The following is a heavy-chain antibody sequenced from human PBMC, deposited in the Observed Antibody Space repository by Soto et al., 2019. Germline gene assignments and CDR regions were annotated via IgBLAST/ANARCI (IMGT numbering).Heavy chain of an antibody. Sequence: QMQLVQSGAEVKKPGASVRVSCKATGHIVTRSYVHWVRQVPGQGLEWTGVIDPVGGRTTYAQRFQGRGTLTTDTSTSTVYMEMSSLRSEDTAVYYCARGAVGLVARGFGMDVWGQGTTVTVSS. CDR3: ARGAVGLVARGFGMDV. D-gene: IGHD3-10*01. CDR1: GHIVTRSY. V-gene: IGHV1-46*01. CDR2: IDPVGGRT. J-gene: IGHJ6*02.